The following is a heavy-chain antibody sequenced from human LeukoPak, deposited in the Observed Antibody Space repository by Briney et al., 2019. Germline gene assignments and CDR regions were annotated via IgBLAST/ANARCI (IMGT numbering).Heavy chain of an antibody. CDR1: GYSISSGYY. D-gene: IGHD6-19*01. CDR2: SYHSGST. J-gene: IGHJ5*02. CDR3: SRSLQWLVRGGPSWFDP. Sequence: PETLSLTCAVSGYSISSGYYWGWMRQPPGKGLEWIGSSYHSGSTYYNPSLKSRVTISVDTSKNQFSLKLSSVTAADTAVYYCSRSLQWLVRGGPSWFDPWGQGTLVTVSS. V-gene: IGHV4-38-2*01.